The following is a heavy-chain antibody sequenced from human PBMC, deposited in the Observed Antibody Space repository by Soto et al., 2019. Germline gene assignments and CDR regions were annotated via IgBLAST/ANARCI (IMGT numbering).Heavy chain of an antibody. J-gene: IGHJ6*02. Sequence: PGESLKISCKGSGYSFTSYWIGWVRQMPGKGLEWMGIIYPGDSDTRYSPSLQGQVTISADKSISTAYLQRSSLKASDTAMYYCARLDCSGGSCYELDGMDVWGQGTTVTVSS. CDR3: ARLDCSGGSCYELDGMDV. CDR2: IYPGDSDT. V-gene: IGHV5-51*01. CDR1: GYSFTSYW. D-gene: IGHD2-15*01.